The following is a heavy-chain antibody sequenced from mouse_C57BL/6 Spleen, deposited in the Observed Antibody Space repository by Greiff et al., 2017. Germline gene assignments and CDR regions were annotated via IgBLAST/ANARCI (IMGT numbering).Heavy chain of an antibody. CDR2: IYPGSGNT. V-gene: IGHV1-76*01. CDR3: ARGTGTYDY. J-gene: IGHJ2*01. Sequence: QVQLQQSGAELVRPGASVKLSCKASGYTFTDYSINWVKQRPGQGLEWIARIYPGSGNTYYNEKFKGKATLTAEKSSSTAYMQLSSLTSEDAAVYFCARGTGTYDYWGQGTTLTVSS. D-gene: IGHD4-1*01. CDR1: GYTFTDYS.